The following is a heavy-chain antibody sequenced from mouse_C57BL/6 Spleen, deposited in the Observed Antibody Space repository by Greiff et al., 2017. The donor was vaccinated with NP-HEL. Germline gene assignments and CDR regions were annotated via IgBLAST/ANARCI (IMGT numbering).Heavy chain of an antibody. CDR2: IYPGSGNT. J-gene: IGHJ4*01. V-gene: IGHV1-66*01. D-gene: IGHD2-1*01. CDR1: GYSFTSYY. CDR3: AYYGNYRAMDY. Sequence: VQLQQSGPELVKPGASVKISCKASGYSFTSYYIHWVKQRPGQGLEWIGWIYPGSGNTKYNEKFKGKATLTADTSSSTAYMQLSSLTSEDSAVYYWAYYGNYRAMDYWGQGTSVTVSS.